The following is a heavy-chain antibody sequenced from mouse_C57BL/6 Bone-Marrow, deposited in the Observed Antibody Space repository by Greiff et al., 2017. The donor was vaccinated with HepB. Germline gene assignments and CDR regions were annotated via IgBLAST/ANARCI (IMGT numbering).Heavy chain of an antibody. CDR2: IYPRSGNT. CDR3: ARGYYGPWFAY. V-gene: IGHV1-81*01. D-gene: IGHD1-1*01. Sequence: VQLVESGAELARPGASVKLSCKASGYTFTSYGISWVKQRTGQGLEWIGEIYPRSGNTYYNEKFKGKATLTADKSSSTAYMELRSLTSEDSAVYFCARGYYGPWFAYWGQGTLVTVSA. CDR1: GYTFTSYG. J-gene: IGHJ3*01.